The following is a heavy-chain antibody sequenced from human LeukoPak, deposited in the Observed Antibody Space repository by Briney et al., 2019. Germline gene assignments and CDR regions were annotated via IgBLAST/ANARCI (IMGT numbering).Heavy chain of an antibody. CDR3: ARAPNYDILTGYYVR. CDR2: ISGSGGST. CDR1: GFTFSSYA. V-gene: IGHV3-23*01. D-gene: IGHD3-9*01. J-gene: IGHJ4*02. Sequence: GGSLRLSCAASGFTFSSYAMSWVRQAPGKGLEWVSAISGSGGSTYYADSVKGRFTISRDNSKNTLYLQMNSLRAEDTAVYYCARAPNYDILTGYYVRWGQGTLVTVSS.